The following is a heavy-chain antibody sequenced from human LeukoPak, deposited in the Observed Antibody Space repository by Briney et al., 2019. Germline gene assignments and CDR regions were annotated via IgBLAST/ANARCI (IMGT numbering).Heavy chain of an antibody. CDR3: ARYYYDSSGYYYKDY. Sequence: PGGTLRLSCVASGFTFTSSAMSWVRQAPGKGLEWVSAISGRSGTIYYADSVKGRFTISRDNAKNSLYLQMNSLRAEDTAMYYCARYYYDSSGYYYKDYWGQGTLVTVSS. J-gene: IGHJ4*02. D-gene: IGHD3-22*01. CDR2: ISGRSGTI. CDR1: GFTFTSSA. V-gene: IGHV3-48*04.